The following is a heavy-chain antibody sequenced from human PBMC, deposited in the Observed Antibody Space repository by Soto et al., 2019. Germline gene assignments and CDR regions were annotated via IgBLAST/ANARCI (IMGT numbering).Heavy chain of an antibody. D-gene: IGHD1-26*01. CDR1: EFTFSTYG. V-gene: IGHV3-30*03. CDR3: VTDLRSGGFVGGAEFDN. J-gene: IGHJ4*02. Sequence: QVQLEESGGGVVQPGRSLRLSCAASEFTFSTYGMHWVRQAPGKGLEWMAAIPFDGSNQYYADSVKGRFTISRDNSKNTLYLQMNSLRLKDTAVYYCVTDLRSGGFVGGAEFDNWGQGTLVTVSS. CDR2: IPFDGSNQ.